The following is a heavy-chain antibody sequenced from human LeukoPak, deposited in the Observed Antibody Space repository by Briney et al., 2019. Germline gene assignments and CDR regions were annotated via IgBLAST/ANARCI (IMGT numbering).Heavy chain of an antibody. D-gene: IGHD3-22*01. Sequence: PSETLSLTCTVSGGSISSSSYYWGWIRQPPGKGLEWIGSIYYSGSTYYNPSLKSRVTISVDTSKNQFSLKLSSVTAADTAVYYCARHDDTGGDFDYWGQGTLVTVSS. CDR3: ARHDDTGGDFDY. V-gene: IGHV4-39*01. CDR2: IYYSGST. CDR1: GGSISSSSYY. J-gene: IGHJ4*02.